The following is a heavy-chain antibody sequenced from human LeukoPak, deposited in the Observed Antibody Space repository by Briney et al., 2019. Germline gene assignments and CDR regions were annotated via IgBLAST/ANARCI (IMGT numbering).Heavy chain of an antibody. V-gene: IGHV3-48*03. CDR3: ARSSPSYYDSSGYSNNWFDP. CDR1: GFTFSSYE. D-gene: IGHD3-22*01. CDR2: ISSSGSTI. J-gene: IGHJ5*02. Sequence: GGSLRLSCAASGFTFSSYEMNWVRQTPGKGLEWVPYISSSGSTIYYADSVKGRFTISRDNAKNSLYLQMNSLRAEDTAVYYCARSSPSYYDSSGYSNNWFDPWGQGTLVTVSS.